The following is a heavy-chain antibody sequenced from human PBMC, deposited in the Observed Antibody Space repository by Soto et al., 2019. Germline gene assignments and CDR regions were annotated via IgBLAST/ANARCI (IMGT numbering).Heavy chain of an antibody. CDR1: GFTFSSYA. CDR2: ISGSGGST. V-gene: IGHV3-23*01. Sequence: EVQLLESGGGLVQPGGSLRLSCAASGFTFSSYAMSWVRQAPGKGLEWVSAISGSGGSTYYADSVKGRFTISRDNSKNSLYLQMNSLRAGDTAVYYCAKENGYSSSWFEFDYGGQGTLVTVSS. J-gene: IGHJ4*02. D-gene: IGHD6-13*01. CDR3: AKENGYSSSWFEFDY.